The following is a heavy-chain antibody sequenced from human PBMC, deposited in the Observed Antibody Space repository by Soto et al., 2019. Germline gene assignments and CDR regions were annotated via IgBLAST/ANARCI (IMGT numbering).Heavy chain of an antibody. D-gene: IGHD1-7*01. CDR1: GYTFTSYG. CDR2: ISAYNGNT. CDR3: ARVYILELHFYYGMDV. Sequence: ASVKVSCKASGYTFTSYGISWVRQAPGQGLEWMGWISAYNGNTNYAQKLQGRVTMTTDTSTSTAYMELRSLRSDDTAVYYCARVYILELHFYYGMDVWGQGTKVTVSS. J-gene: IGHJ6*02. V-gene: IGHV1-18*01.